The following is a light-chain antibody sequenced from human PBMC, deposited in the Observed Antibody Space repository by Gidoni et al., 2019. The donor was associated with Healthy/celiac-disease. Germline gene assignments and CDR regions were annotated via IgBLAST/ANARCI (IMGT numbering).Light chain of an antibody. CDR1: SSDVGGYNY. Sequence: QSALTQPPSASGSPGQSVTISCTGTSSDVGGYNYVSWYQQHPGKAPKLMIYEVSKRPSWLPDRFSGSKSGNTASLTVSGLQAEDEADYYGSSYAGSNNLVFGGGTKLTVL. CDR2: EVS. CDR3: SSYAGSNNLV. J-gene: IGLJ2*01. V-gene: IGLV2-8*01.